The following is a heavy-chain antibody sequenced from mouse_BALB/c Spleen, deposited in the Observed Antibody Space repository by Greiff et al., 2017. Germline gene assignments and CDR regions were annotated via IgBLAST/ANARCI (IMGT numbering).Heavy chain of an antibody. Sequence: VQLVESGPGLVAPSQSLSITCTVSGFSLTSYGVHWVRQPPGKGLEWLGVIWAGGSTNYNSALMSRLSISKDNSKSQVFLKMNSLQTDDTAMYYCARSPYGNYVNYFDYWGQGTTLTVSS. J-gene: IGHJ2*01. V-gene: IGHV2-9*02. CDR1: GFSLTSYG. D-gene: IGHD2-1*01. CDR3: ARSPYGNYVNYFDY. CDR2: IWAGGST.